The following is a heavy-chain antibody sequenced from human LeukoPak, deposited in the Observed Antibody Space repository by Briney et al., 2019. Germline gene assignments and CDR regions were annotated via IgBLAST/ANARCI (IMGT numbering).Heavy chain of an antibody. D-gene: IGHD2-2*01. Sequence: GESLKISCKGSGYSFTNYWIGWVRHMPGKGLEWMGIIYPGDSDTRYSPSFQGQVTISADKSISTAYLQWSSLKASDTAMYYCARQACSSTSCSYYFDYWGQGTLVTVSS. V-gene: IGHV5-51*01. J-gene: IGHJ4*02. CDR3: ARQACSSTSCSYYFDY. CDR1: GYSFTNYW. CDR2: IYPGDSDT.